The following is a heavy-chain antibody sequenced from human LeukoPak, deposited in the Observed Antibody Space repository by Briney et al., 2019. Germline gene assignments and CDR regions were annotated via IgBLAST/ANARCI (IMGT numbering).Heavy chain of an antibody. CDR1: GFTFSAYP. D-gene: IGHD1-20*01. V-gene: IGHV3-33*08. CDR2: IWYDGSNK. J-gene: IGHJ4*02. CDR3: ASSGITGTPRFDY. Sequence: GGSLRLSCAASGFTFSAYPFHWVRQAPGKGLEWVAVIWYDGSNKYYADSVKGRFTISRDNSKNTLYLQMNSLRAEDTAVYYCASSGITGTPRFDYWGQGTLVTVSS.